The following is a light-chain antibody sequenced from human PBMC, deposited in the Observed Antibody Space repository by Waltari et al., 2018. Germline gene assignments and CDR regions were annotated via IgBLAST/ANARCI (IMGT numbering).Light chain of an antibody. CDR2: EVS. CDR3: SSYTSSSTRVV. V-gene: IGLV2-14*01. Sequence: QSALTQPASVSGSPGQSITISCTGPSRDVGGYNYVSWYQQHPGKAPKLMIYEVSNRPSGVSNRFSGSKSGNTASLTISGLQAEDEADYYCSSYTSSSTRVVFGGGTKLTVL. J-gene: IGLJ2*01. CDR1: SRDVGGYNY.